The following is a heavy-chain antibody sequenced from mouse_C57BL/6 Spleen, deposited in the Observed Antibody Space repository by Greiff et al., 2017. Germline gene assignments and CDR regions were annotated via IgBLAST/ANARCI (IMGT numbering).Heavy chain of an antibody. CDR2: IDPENGDT. CDR3: PTGGGP. J-gene: IGHJ1*03. CDR1: GFNIKDDY. Sequence: VQLKESGAELVRPGASVKLSCTASGFNIKDDYMHWVKQRPEQGLEWIGWIDPENGDTKYASKFQGKATITADTSSNTAYLQLSSLTSEDTAVYYCPTGGGPWGTGTTVTVSS. V-gene: IGHV14-4*01.